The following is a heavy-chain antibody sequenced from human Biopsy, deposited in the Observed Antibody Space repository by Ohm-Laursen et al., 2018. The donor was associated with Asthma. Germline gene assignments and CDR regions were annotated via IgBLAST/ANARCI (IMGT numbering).Heavy chain of an antibody. CDR2: ISYDGNHK. D-gene: IGHD5-12*01. V-gene: IGHV3-30*18. Sequence: SLRLSCVASGFTFSTSWMTWVRQAPGKGLEWVAVISYDGNHKFYEDSVKGRFTISRDNSKNTLYLQMNSLRTEDTAVYYRAKRRGYSGHDNDYWGQGTLVIVSS. J-gene: IGHJ4*02. CDR3: AKRRGYSGHDNDY. CDR1: GFTFSTSW.